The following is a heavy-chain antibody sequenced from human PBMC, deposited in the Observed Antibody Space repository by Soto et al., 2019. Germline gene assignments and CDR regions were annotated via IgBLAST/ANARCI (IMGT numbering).Heavy chain of an antibody. D-gene: IGHD3-3*01. CDR2: MNPNSGNT. CDR1: GYTFTSYD. J-gene: IGHJ6*02. V-gene: IGHV1-8*02. CDR3: ARPRSGSYYYGMDV. Sequence: QVQLVQSGAEVKKPGASVKVSCKASGYTFTSYDINWVRQATGQGLEWMGWMNPNSGNTGHAQKFQGRVTMTRNTSIIAAYMELSSLRSEDTAVYYCARPRSGSYYYGMDVGGQGTAVTVSS.